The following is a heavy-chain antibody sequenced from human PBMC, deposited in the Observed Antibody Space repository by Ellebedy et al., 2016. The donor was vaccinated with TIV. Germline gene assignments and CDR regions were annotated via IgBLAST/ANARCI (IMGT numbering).Heavy chain of an antibody. CDR3: AREIAVAGRAYFDY. CDR2: IYYSGST. J-gene: IGHJ4*02. Sequence: SETLSLTCAVYGGSFSGYYWSWIRQPPGKGLEWIGYIYYSGSTNYNPSLKSRVTISVDKSKNQFSLKLSSVTAADTAVYYCAREIAVAGRAYFDYWGQGTLVTVSS. V-gene: IGHV4-34*11. CDR1: GGSFSGYY. D-gene: IGHD6-19*01.